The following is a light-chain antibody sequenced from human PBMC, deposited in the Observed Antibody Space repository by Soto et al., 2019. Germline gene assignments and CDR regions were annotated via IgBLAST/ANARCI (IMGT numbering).Light chain of an antibody. CDR1: QSVSSSY. V-gene: IGKV3-15*01. Sequence: EIVLTQSPGTLSLSPGERATLSCRASQSVSSSYLAWYQQKPGQAPRLLIYDASTKATGVPARFSGSGSVTEFTLTISSLQSEDFAVYYCQQYNNWPLTFGGGTKVDIK. CDR3: QQYNNWPLT. J-gene: IGKJ4*01. CDR2: DAS.